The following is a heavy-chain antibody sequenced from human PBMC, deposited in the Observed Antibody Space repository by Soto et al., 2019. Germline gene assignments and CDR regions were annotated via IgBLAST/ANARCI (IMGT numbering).Heavy chain of an antibody. CDR2: IYQSGST. V-gene: IGHV4-30-2*01. J-gene: IGHJ3*02. Sequence: SETLSLTCAVSGGSLSSSAYSWSWIRQPPGKGLEWIGFIYQSGSTYYNPSLKSRVTMSLDRPKNQFSLKLSSVTAADTAVYYCARELLFYDSDGFSWDNAFDIWGQGTMVTVSS. D-gene: IGHD3-22*01. CDR3: ARELLFYDSDGFSWDNAFDI. CDR1: GGSLSSSAYS.